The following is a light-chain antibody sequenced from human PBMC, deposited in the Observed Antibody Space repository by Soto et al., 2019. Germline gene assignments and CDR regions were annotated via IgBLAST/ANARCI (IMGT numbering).Light chain of an antibody. CDR3: QQYNSHFT. V-gene: IGKV1-5*03. CDR2: KAS. CDR1: QSISSW. Sequence: DIQMTQSPSTLSASVGDRVTITCRASQSISSWLAWYQQKPGKAPKLLIYKASSLESGVPSRFSGSGSGTEFTLTISSLQPDDFATYYCQQYNSHFTFGPGTKWISN. J-gene: IGKJ3*01.